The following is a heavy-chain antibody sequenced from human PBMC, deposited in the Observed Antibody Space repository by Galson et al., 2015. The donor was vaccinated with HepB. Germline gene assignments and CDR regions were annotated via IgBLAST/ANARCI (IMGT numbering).Heavy chain of an antibody. Sequence: ETLSLTCTVSGYSISSGYYWGWIRQPPGKGLEWIGTIYHSGSTYYNPSLKSRVTISVDTSKNQFSLKLSSVTAADTAVYYCARGGDAYKVGNYWGQGTLVTVSS. CDR3: ARGGDAYKVGNY. V-gene: IGHV4-38-2*02. D-gene: IGHD5-24*01. J-gene: IGHJ4*02. CDR2: IYHSGST. CDR1: GYSISSGYY.